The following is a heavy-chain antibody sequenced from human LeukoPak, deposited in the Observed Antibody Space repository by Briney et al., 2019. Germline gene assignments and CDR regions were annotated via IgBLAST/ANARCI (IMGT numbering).Heavy chain of an antibody. CDR1: GYTFTSYD. J-gene: IGHJ4*02. CDR2: MNPNSGNT. CDR3: ARDLFLENSYDSSGYDAFDY. D-gene: IGHD3-22*01. Sequence: RASVKVSCKASGYTFTSYDINWVRQATGQGLEWMGWMNPNSGNTGYAQKFQGRVTMTTDTSTSTAYMELRSLRSDDTALYYCARDLFLENSYDSSGYDAFDYWGQGTLVTVSS. V-gene: IGHV1-8*01.